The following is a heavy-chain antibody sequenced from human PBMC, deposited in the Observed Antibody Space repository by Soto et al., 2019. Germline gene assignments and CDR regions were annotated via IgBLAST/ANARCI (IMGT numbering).Heavy chain of an antibody. Sequence: TQSLTYAVSGYNIISRYYWGWTRQPPGKGLEWIGSIYHSGSTYYNPSLKSRVTISVDTSKNQFSLKLSSVTAADTAVYYCARATARPHFDHWGQGTLVTVSS. D-gene: IGHD6-6*01. CDR3: ARATARPHFDH. CDR1: GYNIISRYY. V-gene: IGHV4-38-2*01. J-gene: IGHJ4*02. CDR2: IYHSGST.